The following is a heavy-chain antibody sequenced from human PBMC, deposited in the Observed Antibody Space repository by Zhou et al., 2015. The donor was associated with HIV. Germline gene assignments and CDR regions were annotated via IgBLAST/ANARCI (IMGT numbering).Heavy chain of an antibody. V-gene: IGHV1-46*01. CDR2: INPSGGST. D-gene: IGHD1-20*01. CDR3: ARVLWTDNWNAGLGGDY. Sequence: QVQLVQSGAEVKKPGASVKVSCKASGYTFTSYYMHWVRQAPGQGLEWMGIINPSGGSTSYAQKFQGRVTMTRDTSTSTVYMELSSLRSEDTAVYYCARVLWTDNWNAGLGGDYWGQGTLVTVSS. CDR1: GYTFTSYY. J-gene: IGHJ4*02.